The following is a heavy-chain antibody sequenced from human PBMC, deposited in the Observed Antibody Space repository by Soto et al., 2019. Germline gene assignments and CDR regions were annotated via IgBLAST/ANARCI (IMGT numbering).Heavy chain of an antibody. J-gene: IGHJ6*03. CDR3: AREVRPTYYYYYMDV. V-gene: IGHV6-1*01. CDR2: TYYRSKWYN. Sequence: SQXLSRTCAISGDSVCSNSAAWNWIRQSQWRGLEWLGRTYYRSKWYNDYAVSVKSRITINPDTSKNQFSLQLNSVTPEDTAVYYCAREVRPTYYYYYMDVWGKGTTVTVSS. CDR1: GDSVCSNSAA.